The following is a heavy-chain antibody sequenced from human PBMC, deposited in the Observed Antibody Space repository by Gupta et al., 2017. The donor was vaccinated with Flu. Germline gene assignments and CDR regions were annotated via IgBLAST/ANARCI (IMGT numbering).Heavy chain of an antibody. D-gene: IGHD6-19*01. CDR2: VKPDGIET. CDR3: TGGVAGNPFDY. Sequence: FTVSTFWMTCVRQGQEKGRELVANVKPDGIETYYAQSWMGLFAISRDNHRTSVYLQLNILRAEDTAVYYCTGGVAGNPFDYWGQGTLVTVSS. CDR1: FTVSTFW. J-gene: IGHJ4*02. V-gene: IGHV3-7*01.